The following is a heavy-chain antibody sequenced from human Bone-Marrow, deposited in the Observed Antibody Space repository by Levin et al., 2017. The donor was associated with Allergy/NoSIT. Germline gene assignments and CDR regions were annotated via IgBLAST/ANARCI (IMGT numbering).Heavy chain of an antibody. CDR2: ISWTGQST. D-gene: IGHD6-25*01. Sequence: GESLKISCAASGLTFDDYGMSWVRQVPGKGLEWVASISWTGQSTDYADAVKGRFTISRDNAENSLYLQLNSLRVEDTALYYCARGEDSAVPHRLHFWGHGTLVTVSS. CDR3: ARGEDSAVPHRLHF. V-gene: IGHV3-20*04. J-gene: IGHJ4*01. CDR1: GLTFDDYG.